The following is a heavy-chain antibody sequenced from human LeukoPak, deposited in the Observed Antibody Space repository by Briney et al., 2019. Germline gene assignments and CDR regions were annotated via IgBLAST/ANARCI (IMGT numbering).Heavy chain of an antibody. V-gene: IGHV4-34*01. CDR2: INHSGST. Sequence: PSETLSLTCAVHGGSFSGYYWSWIRQPPGKGLEWIGEINHSGSTNYNPSLKSRVTISVDTSKNQFSLKLSSVTAADTAVYYCARDFGLTYVSVAWGQGTLVTVSS. CDR1: GGSFSGYY. J-gene: IGHJ1*01. CDR3: ARDFGLTYVSVA. D-gene: IGHD3/OR15-3a*01.